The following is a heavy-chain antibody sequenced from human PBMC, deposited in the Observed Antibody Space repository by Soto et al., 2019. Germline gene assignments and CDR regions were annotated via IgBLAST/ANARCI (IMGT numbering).Heavy chain of an antibody. Sequence: ASVKVSCKASGYTFTSYGISWVRQAPGQGLEWMGWISAYNGNTNYAQKFQGRVTMTRDTSTSTVYMELSSLRSEDTAVYYCARGGETYYDILTGYYGYYYGMDVWGQGTTVTVSS. CDR3: ARGGETYYDILTGYYGYYYGMDV. V-gene: IGHV1-18*01. J-gene: IGHJ6*02. D-gene: IGHD3-9*01. CDR2: ISAYNGNT. CDR1: GYTFTSYG.